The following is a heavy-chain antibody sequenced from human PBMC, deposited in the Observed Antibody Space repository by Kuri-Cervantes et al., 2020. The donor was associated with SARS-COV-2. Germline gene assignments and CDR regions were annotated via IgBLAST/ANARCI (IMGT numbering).Heavy chain of an antibody. Sequence: ASVKVSCKVSGYTLTELSMHWVRQAPGKGLEWMGGFDPEDGETIYAQKFQGRVTMTRDTSISTAYMELSRLRSDDTAVYYCARACSSTSCYFSEFDYWGQGTLVTVSS. V-gene: IGHV1-24*01. J-gene: IGHJ4*02. CDR2: FDPEDGET. CDR3: ARACSSTSCYFSEFDY. D-gene: IGHD2-2*01. CDR1: GYTLTELS.